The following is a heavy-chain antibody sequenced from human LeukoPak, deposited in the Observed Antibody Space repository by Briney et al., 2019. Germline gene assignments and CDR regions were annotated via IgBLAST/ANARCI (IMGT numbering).Heavy chain of an antibody. CDR1: GYTFTSYY. Sequence: ASVKVSCKASGYTFTSYYMHWVRQAPGQGLEWMGIINPSGGSTSYAQKFQGRVTMTRDTSISTAYMELSRLRSDDTAVYYCARDPGGDYLSWFDPWGQGTLVTVSS. J-gene: IGHJ5*02. CDR2: INPSGGST. V-gene: IGHV1-46*01. D-gene: IGHD4-17*01. CDR3: ARDPGGDYLSWFDP.